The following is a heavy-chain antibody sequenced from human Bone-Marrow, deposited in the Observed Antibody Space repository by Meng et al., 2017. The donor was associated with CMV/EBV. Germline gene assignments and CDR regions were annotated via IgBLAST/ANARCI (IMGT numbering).Heavy chain of an antibody. CDR3: VRAAAGAIDF. J-gene: IGHJ4*02. CDR1: GISVNGNY. Sequence: LSCAAFGISVNGNYMDCVRQAPGKGLEWVSVIYGGGATNYADSVKGRFSISRDNSKNTLYLQMNSLRTEDTAVYFCVRAAAGAIDFWGQGILVTVSS. D-gene: IGHD6-13*01. V-gene: IGHV3-53*05. CDR2: IYGGGAT.